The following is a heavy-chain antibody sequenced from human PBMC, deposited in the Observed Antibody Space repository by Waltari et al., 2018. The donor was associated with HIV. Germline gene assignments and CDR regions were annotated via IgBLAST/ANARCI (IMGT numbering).Heavy chain of an antibody. CDR3: ARIYVSGAFDI. J-gene: IGHJ3*02. CDR1: GFTFSNYA. V-gene: IGHV3-23*01. Sequence: EAQLLESGGGLVQPGGSLRVSCVGSGFTFSNYAMIWGRQAPGQGLEWVSAIASSYPNTYYSDSVRGRFTVSKDNSENSLHLQMNSLRAEDTALYYCARIYVSGAFDIWGQGTVVTVSS. CDR2: IASSYPNT. D-gene: IGHD3-10*01.